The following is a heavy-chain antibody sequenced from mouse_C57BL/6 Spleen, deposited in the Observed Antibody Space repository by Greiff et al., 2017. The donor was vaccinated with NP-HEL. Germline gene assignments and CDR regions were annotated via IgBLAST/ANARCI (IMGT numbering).Heavy chain of an antibody. Sequence: QVQLQQPGAELVKPGASVKLSCKASGYTFTSYWMQWVKQRPGQGLEWIGEIDPSDSYTNYNQKFKGKATLTVDPSSSTAYMQLSSLTSEDSAVYYCARSDGTYAMDYWGQGTSVTVSS. CDR1: GYTFTSYW. CDR2: IDPSDSYT. CDR3: ARSDGTYAMDY. D-gene: IGHD4-1*01. J-gene: IGHJ4*01. V-gene: IGHV1-50*01.